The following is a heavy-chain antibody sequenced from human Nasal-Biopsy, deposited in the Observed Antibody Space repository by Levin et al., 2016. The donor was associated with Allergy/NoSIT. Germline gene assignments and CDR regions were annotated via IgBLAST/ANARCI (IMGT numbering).Heavy chain of an antibody. CDR2: ISSDSGNT. CDR1: GFAFSDYA. J-gene: IGHJ5*02. Sequence: GESLKISCATSGFAFSDYAMSWVRQTPGKGLEWVSRISSDSGNTDYSGSVEGRFTISRDNSRNTLYLQMNSLRVEDTAIYYCAEGGISPPRAASWGQGTLVTVSS. V-gene: IGHV3-23*01. CDR3: AEGGISPPRAAS. D-gene: IGHD3-3*02.